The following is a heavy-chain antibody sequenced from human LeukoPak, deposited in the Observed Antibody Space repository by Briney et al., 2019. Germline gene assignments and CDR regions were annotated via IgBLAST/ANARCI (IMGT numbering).Heavy chain of an antibody. J-gene: IGHJ4*02. CDR1: GYTFTRDY. CDR3: ARPFVYCSGGSCPFDY. CDR2: INPNSGGT. V-gene: IGHV1-2*02. Sequence: GASVKVSCKASGYTFTRDYMHWVRQAPGQGLEWMGWINPNSGGTNYAQKFQGRVTMTRDTSISTAYMELSRLRSDDTAVYYCARPFVYCSGGSCPFDYWGQGTLVTVSS. D-gene: IGHD2-15*01.